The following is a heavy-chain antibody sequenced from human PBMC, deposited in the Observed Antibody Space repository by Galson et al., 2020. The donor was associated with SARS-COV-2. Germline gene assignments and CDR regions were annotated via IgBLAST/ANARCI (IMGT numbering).Heavy chain of an antibody. D-gene: IGHD1-1*01. CDR1: GFTFSSYA. Sequence: GGSLRLSCAASGFTFSSYAMHWVRQAPGKGLEWVAVISYDGSNKYYADSVKGRFTISRDNSKNTLYLQMNSLRAEDTAVYYCARARNGNYYYGMDVWGQGTTVTFSS. CDR2: ISYDGSNK. V-gene: IGHV3-30*04. J-gene: IGHJ6*02. CDR3: ARARNGNYYYGMDV.